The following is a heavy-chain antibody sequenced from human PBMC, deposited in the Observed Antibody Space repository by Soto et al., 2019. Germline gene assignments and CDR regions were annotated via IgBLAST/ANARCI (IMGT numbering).Heavy chain of an antibody. CDR1: GGSFSGYY. CDR3: AGDITIFGVVPPFYYYGMDV. Sequence: SETLSLTCAVYGGSFSGYYWSWIRQPPGKGLEWIGEINHSGSTNYNPSLKSRVTISVDTSKNQFSLKLSSVTAADTAVYYCAGDITIFGVVPPFYYYGMDVWGQGTTVTVS. CDR2: INHSGST. J-gene: IGHJ6*02. V-gene: IGHV4-34*01. D-gene: IGHD3-3*01.